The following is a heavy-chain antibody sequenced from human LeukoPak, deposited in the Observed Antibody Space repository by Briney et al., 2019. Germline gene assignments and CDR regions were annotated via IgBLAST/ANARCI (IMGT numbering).Heavy chain of an antibody. Sequence: GASVKVSCEASGYTFTSYDINWVRQATGQGLEWMGRMNHNSGNTGYAQKFQGRVTITRNTSISTAYMELSSLRSEDTAVYYCAIGQDGSYYGYFDYWGQGTLVTVSS. J-gene: IGHJ4*02. CDR2: MNHNSGNT. D-gene: IGHD1-26*01. V-gene: IGHV1-8*03. CDR3: AIGQDGSYYGYFDY. CDR1: GYTFTSYD.